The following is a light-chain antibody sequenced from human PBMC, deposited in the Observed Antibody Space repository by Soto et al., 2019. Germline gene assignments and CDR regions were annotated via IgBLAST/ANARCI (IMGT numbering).Light chain of an antibody. CDR2: DAT. J-gene: IGLJ1*01. V-gene: IGLV2-8*01. CDR1: GSDIGGYNF. Sequence: QSVLTQPPSASGSPGQSVAISCNGTGSDIGGYNFLSGYQQHPGKAPKLLIYDATKPPSGVPDRFSGSKSGNTATLIVSGLQAEDEADYCCSSHGGSNNPYVFGPGTKVTVL. CDR3: SSHGGSNNPYV.